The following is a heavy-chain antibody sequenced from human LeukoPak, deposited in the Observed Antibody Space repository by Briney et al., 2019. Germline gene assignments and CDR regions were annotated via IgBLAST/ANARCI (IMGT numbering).Heavy chain of an antibody. CDR3: TRHVVITTVFDY. D-gene: IGHD3-22*01. V-gene: IGHV3-49*04. CDR1: GFTFGDYA. J-gene: IGHJ4*02. CDR2: IRSKAYSGTT. Sequence: PGGSLRLSCTASGFTFGDYAMSWVRQAPGKGLEWVGLIRSKAYSGTTEYAASVRGRFTISRDDSKSIAYLQMNSLKTEDTAVYYCTRHVVITTVFDYWGQGTLVTVSS.